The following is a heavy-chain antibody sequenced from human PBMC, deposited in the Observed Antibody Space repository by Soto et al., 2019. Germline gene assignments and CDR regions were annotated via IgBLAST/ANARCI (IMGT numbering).Heavy chain of an antibody. J-gene: IGHJ4*02. CDR3: ARFLTGSYYQLHY. CDR2: INAGNGDT. Sequence: QVHLVQSGAEVKEPGASVRLSCKAFGFTFSSYGIHWVRQAPGQGLEWMGWINAGNGDTYYSQKFQGRVASSTNSSASTAYMELRSLRSEDTGVYYCARFLTGSYYQLHYWGQGSLVTVSS. CDR1: GFTFSSYG. V-gene: IGHV1-3*01. D-gene: IGHD1-26*01.